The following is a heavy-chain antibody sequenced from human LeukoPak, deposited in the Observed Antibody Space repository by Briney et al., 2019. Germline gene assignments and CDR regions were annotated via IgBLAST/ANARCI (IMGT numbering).Heavy chain of an antibody. CDR1: GGSISSSSYY. Sequence: PSETLSLTCTVSGGSISSSSYYWGWIRQPPGKGLEWIGNIYYSGSTYYNPSLKSRVTISVDTSKNQFSLKLSSVTAADTAVYYCARHDSSGYYGDWYFDLWGRGTLVTVSS. J-gene: IGHJ2*01. CDR2: IYYSGST. CDR3: ARHDSSGYYGDWYFDL. V-gene: IGHV4-39*01. D-gene: IGHD3-22*01.